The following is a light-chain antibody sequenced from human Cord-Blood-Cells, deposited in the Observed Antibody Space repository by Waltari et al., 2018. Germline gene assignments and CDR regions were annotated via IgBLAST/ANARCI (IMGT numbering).Light chain of an antibody. CDR3: QQLNSYPCT. CDR2: AAS. J-gene: IGKJ3*01. V-gene: IGKV1-9*01. CDR1: QGISSY. Sequence: DIQLTQSPSFLSASVGDRVTITCRASQGISSYLAWYQQKPGKAPKLLIYAASTLQSGVPSRFSGSGSGTEFTLTISSLQPEDVATYYCQQLNSYPCTFGPGTKVDIK.